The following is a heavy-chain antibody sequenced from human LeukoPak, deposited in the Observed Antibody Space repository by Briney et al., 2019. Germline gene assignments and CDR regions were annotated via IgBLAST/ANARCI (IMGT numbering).Heavy chain of an antibody. Sequence: SVKVSCKASGGTFSSYAISWVRQAPGQGLEWMGGIIPIFGTANYAQKFQGRVTITADESTSTAYMELSSLRSEDTAVYYCAREGSSYCSSTSCLATTDAFDIWGQGTMVTVSS. CDR1: GGTFSSYA. CDR3: AREGSSYCSSTSCLATTDAFDI. V-gene: IGHV1-69*01. CDR2: IIPIFGTA. D-gene: IGHD2-2*01. J-gene: IGHJ3*02.